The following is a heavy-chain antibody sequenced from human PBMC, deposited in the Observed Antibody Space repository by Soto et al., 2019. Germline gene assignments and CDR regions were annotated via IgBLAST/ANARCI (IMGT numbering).Heavy chain of an antibody. V-gene: IGHV4-4*02. D-gene: IGHD4-17*01. CDR3: ARVYYGDHVGFYLQH. CDR2: IYHSGST. CDR1: GGSISSSNW. J-gene: IGHJ1*01. Sequence: QVQLQESGPGLVKPSGTLSLTCAVSGGSISSSNWWSWVRQPPGKGLEWIGEIYHSGSTNYNPSLTIRVTKAVDNSKSQFSLGRSCVTAADTAVDHCARVYYGDHVGFYLQHWGQGTLVTVSS.